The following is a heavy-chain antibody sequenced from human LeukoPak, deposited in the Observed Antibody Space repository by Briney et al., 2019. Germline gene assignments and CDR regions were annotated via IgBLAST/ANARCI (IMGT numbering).Heavy chain of an antibody. CDR1: GFTFSSYW. CDR3: TRDLMDYDVSSGLHHYYMDV. V-gene: IGHV3-74*01. Sequence: GGSLRLSCVASGFTFSSYWMHWVRQDPRKGLVWVSRINGDGRNINYADSVRGRFTISRDNAKNTLFLQMNTLRVEDTAVYYCTRDLMDYDVSSGLHHYYMDVWGQGTTVTVSS. CDR2: INGDGRNI. D-gene: IGHD3-3*01. J-gene: IGHJ6*02.